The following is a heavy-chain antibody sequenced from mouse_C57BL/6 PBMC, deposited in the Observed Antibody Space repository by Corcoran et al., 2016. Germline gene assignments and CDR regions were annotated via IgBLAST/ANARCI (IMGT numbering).Heavy chain of an antibody. V-gene: IGHV1-75*01. Sequence: QVQLQQSGPELVKPGASVKISCKASGYTFTDCYINWVKQRPGQGLDWIGWIFPGSGSTYYNEKFKGKATLTVDKSSSTAYMLLSSLPSEDSAVYFCARSGLDGSAWFAYWGQGTLVTVSA. CDR1: GYTFTDCY. CDR3: ARSGLDGSAWFAY. D-gene: IGHD2-3*01. CDR2: IFPGSGST. J-gene: IGHJ3*01.